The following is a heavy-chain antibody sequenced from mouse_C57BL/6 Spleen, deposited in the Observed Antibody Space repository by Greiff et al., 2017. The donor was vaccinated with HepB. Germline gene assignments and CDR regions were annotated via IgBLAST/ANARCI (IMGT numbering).Heavy chain of an antibody. CDR2: INPSNGGT. J-gene: IGHJ2*01. D-gene: IGHD2-5*01. CDR1: GYTFTSYW. V-gene: IGHV1-53*01. Sequence: VQLQQPGTELVKPGASVKLSCKASGYTFTSYWMHWVKQRPGQGLEWIGNINPSNGGTNYNEKFKSKATLTVDKSSSTAYMQLSSLTSEDSAVYYCARQGYSNYVYFDYWGQGTTLTVSS. CDR3: ARQGYSNYVYFDY.